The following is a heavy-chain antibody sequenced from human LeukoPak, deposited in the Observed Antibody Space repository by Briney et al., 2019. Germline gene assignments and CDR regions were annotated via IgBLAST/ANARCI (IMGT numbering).Heavy chain of an antibody. CDR2: IYPGNSQT. CDR3: ARRSDFRNWFDP. D-gene: IGHD2-21*02. CDR1: GYSFTNYW. Sequence: GESLQISCKVFGYSFTNYWIDWVRQMPGKGLEWMGNIYPGNSQTTYRPSFEGQVTISADRSISTAYLQWNSLKASDTAMYYCARRSDFRNWFDPWGLGTLVTVSS. V-gene: IGHV5-51*01. J-gene: IGHJ5*02.